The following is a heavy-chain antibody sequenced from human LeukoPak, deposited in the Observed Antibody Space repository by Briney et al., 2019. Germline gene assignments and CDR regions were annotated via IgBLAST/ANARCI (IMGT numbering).Heavy chain of an antibody. CDR1: GFTFSSYT. D-gene: IGHD3-10*01. J-gene: IGHJ4*02. CDR3: AHLPSSGTGIVDY. V-gene: IGHV3-21*01. Sequence: GGSLRLSCAASGFTFSSYTMNWVRQAPGKGLEWVSSISSSSTYIFYADSVKGRFTISRDNAKNSLYLQMNSLRAEDTAVYYCAHLPSSGTGIVDYWGQGTLVTVSS. CDR2: ISSSSTYI.